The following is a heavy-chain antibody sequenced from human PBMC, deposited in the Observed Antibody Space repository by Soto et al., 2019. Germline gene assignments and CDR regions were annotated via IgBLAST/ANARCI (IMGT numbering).Heavy chain of an antibody. CDR2: INHSGST. CDR1: GGSFSIYY. Sequence: SETLSLTCAVYGGSFSIYYWNWIRQPPGRGLEWIGEINHSGSTNYNPSLKSQVTISVDTSKNQFSLKLSSVTAADTAVYYCARGGGVPTAWYFDLGGGGPRVPVSS. D-gene: IGHD2-8*02. CDR3: ARGGGVPTAWYFDL. J-gene: IGHJ2*01. V-gene: IGHV4-34*01.